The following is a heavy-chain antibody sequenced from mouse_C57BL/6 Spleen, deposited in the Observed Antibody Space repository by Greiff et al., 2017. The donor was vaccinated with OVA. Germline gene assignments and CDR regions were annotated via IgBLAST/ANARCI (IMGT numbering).Heavy chain of an antibody. D-gene: IGHD1-1*01. J-gene: IGHJ4*01. CDR3: AGVLRSYYAMDY. Sequence: VQLQQSGPELVKPGASVKISCKASGYSFTGYYMNWVKQSPEKSLEWIGEINPSTGGTTYNQKFKAKATLTVDKSSSTAYMQLKSLTSEDSAVYYCAGVLRSYYAMDYWGQGTSVTVSS. CDR2: INPSTGGT. V-gene: IGHV1-42*01. CDR1: GYSFTGYY.